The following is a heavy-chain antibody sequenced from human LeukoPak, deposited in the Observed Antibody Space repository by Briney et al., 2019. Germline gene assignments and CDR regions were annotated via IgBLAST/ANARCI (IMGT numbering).Heavy chain of an antibody. J-gene: IGHJ6*02. CDR2: ISSSGSTI. Sequence: PGGSLRLSCAASGFTFSDYYMSWIRQAPGKGLEWVSYISSSGSTIYYADSVEGRFTISRDNAKNSLYLQMNSLRAEDTAVYYCARDAIAAAGIYGMDVWGQGTTVTVSS. V-gene: IGHV3-11*01. D-gene: IGHD6-13*01. CDR3: ARDAIAAAGIYGMDV. CDR1: GFTFSDYY.